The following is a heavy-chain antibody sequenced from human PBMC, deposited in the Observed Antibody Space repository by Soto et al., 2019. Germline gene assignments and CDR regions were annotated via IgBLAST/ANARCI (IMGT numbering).Heavy chain of an antibody. CDR1: GFTFTNYW. CDR3: ERDTPHNCLDT. J-gene: IGHJ5*02. CDR2: VDNDGSSA. V-gene: IGHV3-74*01. Sequence: QPGWSLRLSCAASGFTFTNYWMHWVRQAPGKGLVWVSRVDNDGSSATYADSVKGRFTISRDNAKNTLYLQMNSLRAEDTAVYYCERDTPHNCLDTWGQGTLVTVSP.